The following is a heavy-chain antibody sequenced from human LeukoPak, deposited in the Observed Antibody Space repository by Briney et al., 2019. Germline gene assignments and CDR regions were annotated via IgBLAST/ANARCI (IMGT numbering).Heavy chain of an antibody. J-gene: IGHJ4*02. CDR3: AKSHYYYDSSCYTNPMSFDY. D-gene: IGHD3-22*01. CDR2: IDSDDSTT. V-gene: IGHV3-74*01. CDR1: GFTFSSYL. Sequence: PGGSLRLSCAASGFTFSSYLMHWIRQAPGRGLVWVSRIDSDDSTTNYADSVKGRFTTSRDNAKNTLYLQMNSLRAEDTAVYYCAKSHYYYDSSCYTNPMSFDYWGQGTLVTVSS.